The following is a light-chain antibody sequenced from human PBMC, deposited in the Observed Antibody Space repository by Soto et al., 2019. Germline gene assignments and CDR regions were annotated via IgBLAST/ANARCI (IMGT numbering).Light chain of an antibody. J-gene: IGKJ1*01. CDR2: GAS. V-gene: IGKV3-15*01. CDR3: QQYNNWPRT. Sequence: EIVMTQSPATLSVSPGERATLSCRASQSVSSNLAWYQQKPGQAPRLLRYGASNRATGIPARFSGSGSGTEFTLTISSLQSEDFAVYYCQQYNNWPRTFGQGTKVEIK. CDR1: QSVSSN.